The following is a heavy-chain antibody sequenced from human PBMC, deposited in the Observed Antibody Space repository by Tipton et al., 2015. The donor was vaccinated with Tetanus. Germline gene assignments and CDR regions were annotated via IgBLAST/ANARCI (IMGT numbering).Heavy chain of an antibody. CDR2: IDPNSGAT. CDR3: ARGRGDYIYYGMDV. J-gene: IGHJ6*02. CDR1: GYTFTGYY. D-gene: IGHD3-22*01. V-gene: IGHV1-2*02. Sequence: QLVQSGAEMKKPGASVKVSCKASGYTFTGYYIYWVRQAPGQALEWMRWIDPNSGATVYAQKFQGRVTMTRDTSISTAYMGLRSLRSDDTAVYYCARGRGDYIYYGMDVWGPGTTVTVS.